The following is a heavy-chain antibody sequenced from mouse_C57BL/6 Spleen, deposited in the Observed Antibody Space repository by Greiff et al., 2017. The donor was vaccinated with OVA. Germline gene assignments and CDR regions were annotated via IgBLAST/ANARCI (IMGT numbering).Heavy chain of an antibody. CDR3: ARNDYYFDY. CDR1: GFTFSDYG. Sequence: DVKLVESGGGLVKPGGSLKLSCAASGFTFSDYGMHWVRQAPEKGLEWVAYISSGSSTNYYADTVKGRFTISRDNAKNTLFLQMNSLRSEDTAMYYCARNDYYFDYWGQGTTLTVSS. J-gene: IGHJ2*01. CDR2: ISSGSSTN. D-gene: IGHD2-4*01. V-gene: IGHV5-17*01.